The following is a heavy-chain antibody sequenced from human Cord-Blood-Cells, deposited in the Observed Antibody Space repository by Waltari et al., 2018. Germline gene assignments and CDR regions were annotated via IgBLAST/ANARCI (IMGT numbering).Heavy chain of an antibody. Sequence: QVQLVQSGAEVKKPGASVKVSCKASGYTFTSYGIRWVRQAPGQGLEWMGWIKSYNCNTNYSKKLQGRVTMTTDTSTSTAYMELRSLRSDDTAVYYCARDRGGYDFWSGHNYGMDVWGQGTTVTVSS. CDR1: GYTFTSYG. D-gene: IGHD3-3*01. CDR3: ARDRGGYDFWSGHNYGMDV. CDR2: IKSYNCNT. V-gene: IGHV1-18*01. J-gene: IGHJ6*02.